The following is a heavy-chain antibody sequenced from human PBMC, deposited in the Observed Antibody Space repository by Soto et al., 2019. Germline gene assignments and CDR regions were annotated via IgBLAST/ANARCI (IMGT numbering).Heavy chain of an antibody. CDR3: ARVRIFGVPGWFDP. D-gene: IGHD3-3*01. V-gene: IGHV3-48*03. Sequence: EVQLVESGGGLVQPGGSLRLSCAASGFTFNSYEMNWVRQAPGKGLEWVSYISSSGTTMYYEDSVKGRFTISRDNAKNSLYLQMNSLGVEDTAVYYCARVRIFGVPGWFDPWGQGTLVTVSS. CDR2: ISSSGTTM. CDR1: GFTFNSYE. J-gene: IGHJ5*02.